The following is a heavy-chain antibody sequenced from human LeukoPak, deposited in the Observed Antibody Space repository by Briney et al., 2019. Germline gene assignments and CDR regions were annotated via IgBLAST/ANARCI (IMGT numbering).Heavy chain of an antibody. J-gene: IGHJ3*02. Sequence: GGSLRLSCAASGFTFSSYAMHWVRQAPGKGLEYVSAISSNGGSTYYANSVKGRFTISRGNSKNTLYLQMGSLRAEDMAVYYCATTYCSSSSCYAQGAFDIWGQGTMVTVSS. D-gene: IGHD2-2*01. V-gene: IGHV3-64*01. CDR2: ISSNGGST. CDR1: GFTFSSYA. CDR3: ATTYCSSSSCYAQGAFDI.